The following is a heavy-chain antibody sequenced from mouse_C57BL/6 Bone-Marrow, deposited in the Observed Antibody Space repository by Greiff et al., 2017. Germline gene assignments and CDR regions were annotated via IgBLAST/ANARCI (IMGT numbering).Heavy chain of an antibody. CDR3: ARGAY. J-gene: IGHJ3*01. Sequence: VQLQQSVAELVKPGASVKISCTASGYAFSSSWMNWVKQRPGKSLEWIGQIYPGDGNTNYNGKFKGKATLTADKSSSTAYMQLSSLTSDDSAFYCCARGAYWGQGTLVTVSA. V-gene: IGHV1-80*01. CDR2: IYPGDGNT. CDR1: GYAFSSSW.